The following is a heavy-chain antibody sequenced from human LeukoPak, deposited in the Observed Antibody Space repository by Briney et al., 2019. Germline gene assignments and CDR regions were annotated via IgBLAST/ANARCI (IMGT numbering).Heavy chain of an antibody. V-gene: IGHV4-30-2*01. J-gene: IGHJ4*02. Sequence: PSQTLSLTCAVSGGSISSGGYSWSWIRQPPGKGLEWIGYIYHSGSTYYNPSLKSRVTISVDRSKNQFSLKLSSVTAADTGVYYCARAGDYGDYVFDYWGQGTLVTVSS. CDR3: ARAGDYGDYVFDY. CDR1: GGSISSGGYS. D-gene: IGHD4-17*01. CDR2: IYHSGST.